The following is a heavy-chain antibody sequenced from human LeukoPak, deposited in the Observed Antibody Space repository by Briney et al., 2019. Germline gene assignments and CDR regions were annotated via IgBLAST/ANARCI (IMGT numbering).Heavy chain of an antibody. CDR1: GFTFSSYA. Sequence: GGSLRLSCAASGFTFSSYAMSWVRQAPGKGLEWVSAISGSGGSTYYADSVKGRFTISRDNSKNTPYLQMNSLRAEDTAVYYCAKDVPIPQYYDILTGYAPDFDYWGQGTLVTVSS. CDR2: ISGSGGST. CDR3: AKDVPIPQYYDILTGYAPDFDY. V-gene: IGHV3-23*01. D-gene: IGHD3-9*01. J-gene: IGHJ4*02.